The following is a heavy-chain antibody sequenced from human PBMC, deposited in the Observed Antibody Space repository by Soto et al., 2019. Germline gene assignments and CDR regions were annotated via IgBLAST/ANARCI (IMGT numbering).Heavy chain of an antibody. CDR1: GFTFDDYA. V-gene: IGHV3-9*01. CDR2: ISWNSGSI. J-gene: IGHJ4*02. D-gene: IGHD3-10*01. Sequence: EVQLVESGGGLVQPGRSLRLSCAASGFTFDDYAMHWVRQAPGKGLEWVSGISWNSGSIGYADSVKGRFTISRDNAKNSLYLQMNSLRAEDTALYYCAKDFYGSGFEYFDYWGQGTLVTVSS. CDR3: AKDFYGSGFEYFDY.